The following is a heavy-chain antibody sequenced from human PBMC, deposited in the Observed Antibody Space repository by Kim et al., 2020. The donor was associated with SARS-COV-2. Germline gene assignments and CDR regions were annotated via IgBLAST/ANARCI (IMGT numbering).Heavy chain of an antibody. CDR1: GGTFSSYA. Sequence: SVKVSCKASGGTFSSYAISWVRQAPGQGLEWMGGIIPIFGTANYAQKFQGRVTITADESTSTAYMELSSLRSEDTAVYYCARDRGEYCSGGSCTPGWFDPWGQGTLVTVSS. V-gene: IGHV1-69*13. CDR2: IIPIFGTA. D-gene: IGHD2-15*01. J-gene: IGHJ5*02. CDR3: ARDRGEYCSGGSCTPGWFDP.